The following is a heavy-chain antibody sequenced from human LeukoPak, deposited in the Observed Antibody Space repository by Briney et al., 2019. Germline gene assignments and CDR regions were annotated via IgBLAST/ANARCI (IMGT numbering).Heavy chain of an antibody. Sequence: SETLSLTCTVSGGSISSCSYYWGWIRQPPGKGLGWIGSIYYSGSTYYNPSLKSRVTISVDTSKNQFSLKLSSVTAADTAVYYCARHRGYYYDSSGYYNTLAIPSFFDYWGQGTLVTVSS. CDR3: ARHRGYYYDSSGYYNTLAIPSFFDY. CDR1: GGSISSCSYY. D-gene: IGHD3-22*01. V-gene: IGHV4-39*01. J-gene: IGHJ4*02. CDR2: IYYSGST.